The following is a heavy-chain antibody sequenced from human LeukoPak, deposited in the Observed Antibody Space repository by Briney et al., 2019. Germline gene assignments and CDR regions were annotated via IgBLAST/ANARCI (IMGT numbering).Heavy chain of an antibody. CDR3: ARGLAPWYYYDSSGYSSYFDY. V-gene: IGHV1-46*01. J-gene: IGHJ4*02. CDR2: INPSGGST. Sequence: ASVKVSCKASGYTFTSYYMHWVRQAPGQGLEWMGIINPSGGSTSYAQKFQGRVTMTRDTSTSTVYMELSSLRSVDTAVYYCARGLAPWYYYDSSGYSSYFDYWGQGTLVTVSS. CDR1: GYTFTSYY. D-gene: IGHD3-22*01.